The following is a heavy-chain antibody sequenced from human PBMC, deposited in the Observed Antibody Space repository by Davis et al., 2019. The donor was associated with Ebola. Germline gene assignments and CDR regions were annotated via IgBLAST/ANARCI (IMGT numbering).Heavy chain of an antibody. D-gene: IGHD6-19*01. CDR3: ARVPLLGSGWDYYFDY. Sequence: AASVTVSCKASGGTFSSYAISWVRQAPGQGLEWMGRFIPILGIANYAQKFQGRVTITADKSTSTAYMEVRSLRSDGTAVDYCARVPLLGSGWDYYFDYWGQGTLVTVSS. CDR2: FIPILGIA. CDR1: GGTFSSYA. J-gene: IGHJ4*02. V-gene: IGHV1-69*04.